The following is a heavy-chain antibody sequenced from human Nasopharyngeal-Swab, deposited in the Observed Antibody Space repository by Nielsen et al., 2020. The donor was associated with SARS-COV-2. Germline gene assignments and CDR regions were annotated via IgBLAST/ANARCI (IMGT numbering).Heavy chain of an antibody. CDR3: ARGYYDSSGYYFEYFDY. V-gene: IGHV4-34*01. D-gene: IGHD3-22*01. Sequence: SETLSLTCAVYGVSFSSYYWSWIRQPPGKGLEWIGEINHSGSTNYNPSLKSRVTISVDTSKNQFSLKLSSVIAADTAVYYCARGYYDSSGYYFEYFDYWGQGTLVTVSS. CDR1: GVSFSSYY. CDR2: INHSGST. J-gene: IGHJ4*02.